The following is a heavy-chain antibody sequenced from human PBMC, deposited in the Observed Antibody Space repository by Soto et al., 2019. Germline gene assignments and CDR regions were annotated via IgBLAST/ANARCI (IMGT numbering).Heavy chain of an antibody. D-gene: IGHD3-16*01. CDR2: IIPIFGTA. V-gene: IGHV1-69*13. CDR1: GGTFSSYA. CDR3: ARDMKADSYYGMDV. J-gene: IGHJ6*02. Sequence: ASVKVSCKASGGTFSSYAISWVRQAPGQGLEWMGGIIPIFGTANYAQKFQGRVTITADESTSTAYMELSSLRSEDTAVYYCARDMKADSYYGMDVWGQGTTVTVSS.